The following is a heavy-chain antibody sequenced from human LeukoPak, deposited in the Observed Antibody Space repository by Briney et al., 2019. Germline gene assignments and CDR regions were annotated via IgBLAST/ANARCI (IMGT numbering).Heavy chain of an antibody. CDR1: GGSISTANYY. J-gene: IGHJ4*02. D-gene: IGHD2-15*01. V-gene: IGHV4-39*07. CDR3: ARGHRGYCSGGSCYGHDY. Sequence: SETLSLTCTVSGGSISTANYYWGWVRQPPGKGLEWIGNIFYSGSTYYSPSLKSRLSISLDTSRNQFSLKLNSVTAADTAVYYCARGHRGYCSGGSCYGHDYWGQGTLVTVSS. CDR2: IFYSGST.